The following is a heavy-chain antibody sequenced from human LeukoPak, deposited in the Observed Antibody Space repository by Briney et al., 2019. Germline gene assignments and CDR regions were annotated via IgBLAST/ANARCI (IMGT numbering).Heavy chain of an antibody. CDR2: IKQDGSEK. J-gene: IGHJ4*02. D-gene: IGHD1-1*01. V-gene: IGHV3-7*03. CDR3: AKDGDWNDVKYFDY. Sequence: GGSLRLSCAASGFTFSSYWMRWVRQAPGKGLEWVANIKQDGSEKYYVDSVKGRFTISRDNAKNSLYLQMNSLRAEDTAVYYCAKDGDWNDVKYFDYWGQGTLVTVSS. CDR1: GFTFSSYW.